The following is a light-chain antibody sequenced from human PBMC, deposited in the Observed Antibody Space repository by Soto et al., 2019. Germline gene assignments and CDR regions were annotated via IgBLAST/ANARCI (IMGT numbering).Light chain of an antibody. CDR2: EGS. V-gene: IGLV2-23*01. CDR1: SSDVGSYNL. CDR3: CSYAGSSTGWV. Sequence: QLVLTQPASVSGSPGQSITISCTGTSSDVGSYNLVSWYQQHPGKAPKLMIYEGSKRPSGVSNRFSGSKSGNTASLTISGLQAEDEADYYCCSYAGSSTGWVFGGGTQLTVL. J-gene: IGLJ3*02.